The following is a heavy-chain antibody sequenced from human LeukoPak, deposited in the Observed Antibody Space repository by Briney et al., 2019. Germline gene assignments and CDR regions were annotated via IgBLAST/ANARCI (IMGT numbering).Heavy chain of an antibody. CDR3: ARDGSGRYYFDY. V-gene: IGHV4-39*07. CDR1: GGSISSSSYY. J-gene: IGHJ4*02. Sequence: SETLSLTCTVSGGSISSSSYYWGWIRQPPGKGLEWIGSIYYSGSTYYNPSLKSRVTISVDTSKNQLSLKLTSVTAADTAVYYCARDGSGRYYFDYWGQGTLVTVSS. D-gene: IGHD3-10*01. CDR2: IYYSGST.